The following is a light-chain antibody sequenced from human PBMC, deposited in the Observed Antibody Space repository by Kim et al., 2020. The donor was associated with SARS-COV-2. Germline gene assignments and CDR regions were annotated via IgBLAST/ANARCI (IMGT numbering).Light chain of an antibody. CDR3: QVWDSSSDHWV. CDR2: YDS. V-gene: IGLV3-21*04. J-gene: IGLJ3*02. Sequence: SYELTQPPSVSVAPGKTARITCGGNNIGSKSVHWYQQKPGQAPVLVIYYDSDRPSGIPERFSGSNSGNTATLTISRVEAGDEADYYCQVWDSSSDHWVFGGGTQLPVL. CDR1: NIGSKS.